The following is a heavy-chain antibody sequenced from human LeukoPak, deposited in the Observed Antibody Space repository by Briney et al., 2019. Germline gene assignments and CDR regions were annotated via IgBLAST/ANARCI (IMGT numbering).Heavy chain of an antibody. CDR1: GGSIRSDH. Sequence: SETLSLTCTVSGGSIRSDHWSWIRQPPGKGLEWIGYIYHSATTNYNPSLESRVTLSLDTSKNQFSLRLTSVTAADTAIYYCARTLGMTGVGGWNYYFDYRGEGSLVTVSS. V-gene: IGHV4-59*08. CDR3: ARTLGMTGVGGWNYYFDY. CDR2: IYHSATT. D-gene: IGHD6-19*01. J-gene: IGHJ4*02.